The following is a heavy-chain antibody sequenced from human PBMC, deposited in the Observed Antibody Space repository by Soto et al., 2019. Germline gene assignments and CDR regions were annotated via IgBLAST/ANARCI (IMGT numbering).Heavy chain of an antibody. D-gene: IGHD4-4*01. V-gene: IGHV3-23*01. CDR2: ITGGGAGT. J-gene: IGHJ4*02. CDR1: GFTFNNYA. CDR3: AKCFRNYAADNFDN. Sequence: EVQLLESGGGLVQPGGSLRISCAASGFTFNNYAMSWVRQAPGKGREWVSTITGGGAGTYYADSVKGRCTISRDNSNNTLYLQMNSLRVEDTAIYYCAKCFRNYAADNFDNWGQGTLVTVSS.